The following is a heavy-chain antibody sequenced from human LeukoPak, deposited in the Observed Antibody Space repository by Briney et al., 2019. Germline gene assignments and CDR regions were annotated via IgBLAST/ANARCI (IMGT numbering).Heavy chain of an antibody. CDR3: ARSLKAQSLGHFPMDV. D-gene: IGHD2/OR15-2a*01. Sequence: PSETLSLTCTVSGGSISSSSYYWGWIRQPPGKGLEWIGSIYYSGSTYYNPSLKSRVTISVDTSKNQFSLKLSSVTAADTAVYYCARSLKAQSLGHFPMDVWGQGTTVTVSS. CDR1: GGSISSSSYY. J-gene: IGHJ6*02. CDR2: IYYSGST. V-gene: IGHV4-39*01.